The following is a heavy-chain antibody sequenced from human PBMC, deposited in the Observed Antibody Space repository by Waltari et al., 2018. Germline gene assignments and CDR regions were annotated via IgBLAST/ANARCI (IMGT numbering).Heavy chain of an antibody. V-gene: IGHV3-21*01. CDR2: ISSSSGDI. D-gene: IGHD3-22*01. Sequence: EVQLVESGGGLVKPGGSLRLCCAASGFTFRTYSMHWVRHAPGKWPELVSSISSSSGDICDADSVKGRFTTTRENAKNSLYLQMNSLRAEDTAVYYCARGGYYDSSGYIDYWGQGTLVTVSS. CDR3: ARGGYYDSSGYIDY. J-gene: IGHJ4*02. CDR1: GFTFRTYS.